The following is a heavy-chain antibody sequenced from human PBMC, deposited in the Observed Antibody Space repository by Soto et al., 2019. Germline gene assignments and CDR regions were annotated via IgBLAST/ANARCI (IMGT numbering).Heavy chain of an antibody. J-gene: IGHJ6*02. V-gene: IGHV4-34*01. CDR3: AGFRARLDGMDV. Sequence: PSETLSLTCAVYGGSFSGYYWSWIRQPPGKGLEWIGEINHSGSTNYNPSLKSRVTISVDTSKNQFSLKLSSVTAADTAVYYCAGFRARLDGMDVWGQGTTVTVSS. CDR1: GGSFSGYY. CDR2: INHSGST.